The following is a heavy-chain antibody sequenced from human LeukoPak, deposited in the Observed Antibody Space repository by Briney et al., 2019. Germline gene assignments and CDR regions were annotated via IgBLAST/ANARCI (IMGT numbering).Heavy chain of an antibody. Sequence: PGRSLRLSWAASRFSFSSHWVHWFRQAPGKGLVLVSRISDDLRYTSYVDSVKDRFTISRVNVTNMLYMQMNSLRAEDTAVYYCASFGISWRSSYWGQGTLVTVSS. CDR3: ASFGISWRSSY. J-gene: IGHJ4*02. D-gene: IGHD2-21*01. V-gene: IGHV3-74*01. CDR2: ISDDLRYT. CDR1: RFSFSSHW.